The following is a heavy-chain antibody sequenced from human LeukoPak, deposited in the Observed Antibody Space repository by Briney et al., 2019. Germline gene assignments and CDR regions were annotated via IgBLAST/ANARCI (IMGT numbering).Heavy chain of an antibody. CDR3: ARDSSGYDFWSGYYNYYYGMDV. V-gene: IGHV1-2*02. J-gene: IGHJ6*02. Sequence: ASVKVSCKASGCTFTGYYMHWVRQAPGQGLEWMGWINPNSGGTNYAQKFQGRVTMTRDTSISTAYMELSRLRSDDTAVYYCARDSSGYDFWSGYYNYYYGMDVWGQGTTVTVSS. CDR1: GCTFTGYY. CDR2: INPNSGGT. D-gene: IGHD3-3*01.